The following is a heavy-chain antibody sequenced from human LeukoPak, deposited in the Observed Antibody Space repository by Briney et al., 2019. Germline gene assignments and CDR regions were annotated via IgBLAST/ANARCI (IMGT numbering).Heavy chain of an antibody. J-gene: IGHJ5*02. D-gene: IGHD5-12*01. CDR1: AFNFTAYW. CDR2: INSDGTTT. CDR3: AVSNGGYGP. V-gene: IGHV3-74*01. Sequence: GGSLRLSCASSAFNFTAYWMHWVRQDPRQGLLWVARINSDGTTTNYADSAKGRFTISRDNAKNTLFLQMNSLRAEDTAVYFCAVSNGGYGPWGQGALVTVSS.